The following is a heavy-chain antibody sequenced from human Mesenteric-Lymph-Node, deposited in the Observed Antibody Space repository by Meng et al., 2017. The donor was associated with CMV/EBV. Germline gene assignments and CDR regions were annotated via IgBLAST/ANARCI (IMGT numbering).Heavy chain of an antibody. CDR2: INAGDGAT. D-gene: IGHD3-10*01. CDR3: AREVLLWFGELGH. CDR1: GYSFTTYI. J-gene: IGHJ4*02. Sequence: TASGYSFTTYIIHWVRQAPGQRLEWMGWINAGDGATKYSQKFQGRVSMTRDTSATTAYMELSSLRSDDTAVYYCAREVLLWFGELGHWGQGTLVTVSS. V-gene: IGHV1-3*01.